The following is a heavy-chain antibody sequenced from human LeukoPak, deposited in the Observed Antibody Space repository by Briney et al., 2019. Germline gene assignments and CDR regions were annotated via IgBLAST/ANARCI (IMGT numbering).Heavy chain of an antibody. V-gene: IGHV4-4*02. Sequence: SETLSLTCAVSGGSISSSNWWSWVRQPPGKGLEWIGEIYHSGSTNYNPSLKSRVTISVDKSKNQFSLKLSSVTAADTAVYYCARDRMGSSSWYNWSDPWGQETLVTVSS. D-gene: IGHD6-13*01. CDR3: ARDRMGSSSWYNWSDP. J-gene: IGHJ5*02. CDR1: GGSISSSNW. CDR2: IYHSGST.